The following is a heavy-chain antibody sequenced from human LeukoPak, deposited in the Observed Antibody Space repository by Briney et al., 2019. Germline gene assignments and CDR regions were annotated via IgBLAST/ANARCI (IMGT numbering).Heavy chain of an antibody. CDR2: IYTSGST. CDR1: GGSISSGSYY. CDR3: ARADSGGDSSGYKWFDP. J-gene: IGHJ5*02. V-gene: IGHV4-61*02. Sequence: SETLSLTCTVSGGSISSGSYYWSWIRQPAGKGLEWIGRIYTSGSTNYNPSLKSRVTISVDTSKNQFSLKLSSVTAADTAVYYCARADSGGDSSGYKWFDPWGQGTLVTVSS. D-gene: IGHD3-22*01.